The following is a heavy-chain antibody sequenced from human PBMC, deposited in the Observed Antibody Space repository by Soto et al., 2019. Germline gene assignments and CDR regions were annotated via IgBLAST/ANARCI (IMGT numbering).Heavy chain of an antibody. Sequence: PSETLSLTCTVSGGSISSYYWSWIRQPPGKGLEWIGYIYYSGSTNYNPSLKSRVTISVDTSKNQFSLKLSSVTAADTAVYYCVAARYWFDPWGQGTLVTVSS. D-gene: IGHD6-6*01. J-gene: IGHJ5*02. V-gene: IGHV4-59*08. CDR2: IYYSGST. CDR3: VAARYWFDP. CDR1: GGSISSYY.